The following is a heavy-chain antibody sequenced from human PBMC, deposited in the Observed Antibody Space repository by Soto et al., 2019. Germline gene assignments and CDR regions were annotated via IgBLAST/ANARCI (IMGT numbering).Heavy chain of an antibody. CDR2: IYYSGST. J-gene: IGHJ5*02. V-gene: IGHV4-61*01. D-gene: IGHD3-9*01. CDR1: GGSVSSGSYY. Sequence: PSETLSLTCTVSGGSVSSGSYYWSWIRQPPGKGLEWIGYIYYSGSTNYNPSLKSRVTISVDTSKNQFSLKLSSGTGADAAVYYCARSGTVLRYFAWLYWFDPWGQGTLVTVSS. CDR3: ARSGTVLRYFAWLYWFDP.